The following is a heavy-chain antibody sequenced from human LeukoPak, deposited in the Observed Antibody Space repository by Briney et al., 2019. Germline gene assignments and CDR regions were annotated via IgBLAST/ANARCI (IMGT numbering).Heavy chain of an antibody. V-gene: IGHV1-18*01. CDR2: ISAYNGNT. Sequence: ASVKVSCKASGYTFTSYGISWVRQAPGQGLEWMGWISAYNGNTNYAQKLRGRVTMTTDTSTSTAYMELRSLRSDDTAVYYCASSTDGDYDFWSGYFVWGQGTLVTVSS. CDR1: GYTFTSYG. CDR3: ASSTDGDYDFWSGYFV. J-gene: IGHJ4*02. D-gene: IGHD3-3*01.